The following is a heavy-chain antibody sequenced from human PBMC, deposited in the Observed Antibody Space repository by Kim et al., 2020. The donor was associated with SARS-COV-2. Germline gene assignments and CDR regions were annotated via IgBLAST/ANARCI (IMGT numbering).Heavy chain of an antibody. CDR1: GDSVSSTSVA. CDR3: ARDYKWSFDC. V-gene: IGHV6-1*01. J-gene: IGHJ4*02. CDR2: TYYRSKWYN. Sequence: SQTLSLTCAISGDSVSSTSVAWNWIRQSPSRGLEWLGWTYYRSKWYNDYAVSVKSRITINPDTSKNQFSLQLNSVTPEDTAVYYCARDYKWSFDCWGPGTLVTVSS. D-gene: IGHD1-20*01.